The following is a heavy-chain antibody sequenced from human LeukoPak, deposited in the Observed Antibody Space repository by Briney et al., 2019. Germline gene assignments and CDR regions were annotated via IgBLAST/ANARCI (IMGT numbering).Heavy chain of an antibody. Sequence: GRSLRLSCEASEFTFSSYAMHWVRQAPGKGLEWVAVISYDGNNKYYADSVKGRFTISRDNSKNTLYLQMNSLRTEDPAVYYCARGRFLEWLAIDFDYWGQGTLVTVSS. D-gene: IGHD3-3*01. CDR2: ISYDGNNK. J-gene: IGHJ4*02. CDR1: EFTFSSYA. CDR3: ARGRFLEWLAIDFDY. V-gene: IGHV3-30-3*01.